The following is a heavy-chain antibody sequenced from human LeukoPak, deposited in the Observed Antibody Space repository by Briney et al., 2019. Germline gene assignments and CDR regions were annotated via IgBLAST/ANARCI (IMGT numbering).Heavy chain of an antibody. D-gene: IGHD3-22*01. CDR2: INSDGSST. J-gene: IGHJ6*03. V-gene: IGHV3-74*01. CDR3: ARGHYYDSSGYYSNYYYYYMDV. Sequence: GGSLRLSCAASGFTFSSYWMHWVRQAPGKGLVWVSRINSDGSSTSYADSVKGRFTISRDNAKNTLYLQMNSRRAEDTAVYYCARGHYYDSSGYYSNYYYYYMDVWGKGTTVTVSS. CDR1: GFTFSSYW.